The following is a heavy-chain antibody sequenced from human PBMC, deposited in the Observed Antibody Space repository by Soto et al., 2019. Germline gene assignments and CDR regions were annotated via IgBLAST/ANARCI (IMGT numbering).Heavy chain of an antibody. CDR1: GSIFGGYG. V-gene: IGHV3-33*01. Sequence: VPPGGSLRLSCAASGSIFGGYGMHWVRQAPGKGLEWVAGIRFDGSNENYADSAKGRFTISRDNSKNTLYLQMNSLRAEDTAVYYCARDFGLSGSGSYVGDYYYGMDVWGQGTTVTVSS. CDR3: ARDFGLSGSGSYVGDYYYGMDV. CDR2: IRFDGSNE. D-gene: IGHD3-10*01. J-gene: IGHJ6*02.